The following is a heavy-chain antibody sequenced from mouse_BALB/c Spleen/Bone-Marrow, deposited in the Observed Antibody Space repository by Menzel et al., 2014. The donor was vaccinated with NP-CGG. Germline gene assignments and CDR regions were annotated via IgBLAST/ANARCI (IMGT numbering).Heavy chain of an antibody. CDR3: ARLYYYGQFAY. CDR1: GFDFSRYW. D-gene: IGHD1-1*01. V-gene: IGHV4-1*02. CDR2: INPDSSTI. J-gene: IGHJ3*01. Sequence: EVKLMESGGGLVQPGGSLKLSCAASGFDFSRYWMSWVRQAPGKGLEWIGEINPDSSTINYTPPLKDKFIISRDNAKNTLYLQMSKVRSEDTALYYCARLYYYGQFAYWGQGTLVTVSA.